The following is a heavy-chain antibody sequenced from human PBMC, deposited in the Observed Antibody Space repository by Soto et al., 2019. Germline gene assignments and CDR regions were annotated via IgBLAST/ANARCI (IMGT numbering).Heavy chain of an antibody. CDR2: IYDSGST. J-gene: IGHJ6*02. CDR3: ARVNLDYVTGMDV. V-gene: IGHV4-31*03. D-gene: IGHD4-17*01. Sequence: QVQLQESGPGLVKPSQTLSLTCTVSGGPITNYWSWIRQHPGKGLEWIGYIYDSGSTYYNPSLKSRVTMSLDTSKNQLSLKLPSVTAADTAVYYCARVNLDYVTGMDVWGQGTTVTVSS. CDR1: GGPITNY.